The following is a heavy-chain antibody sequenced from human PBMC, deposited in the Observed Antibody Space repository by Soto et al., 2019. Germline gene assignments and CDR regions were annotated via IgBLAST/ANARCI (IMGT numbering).Heavy chain of an antibody. CDR2: IYHSGIT. Sequence: QVQLQESGPGLVRPSETLSLSCAVSGDSISSSNWWSWVRQPPGKGLQWIGDIYHSGITNYNPSLRGRVTISVQESKNQFSLRLNSVTAADTAIYYCVRDRRRSNSGIDPWGQGTLVTVSS. CDR3: VRDRRRSNSGIDP. D-gene: IGHD3-10*01. V-gene: IGHV4-4*02. J-gene: IGHJ5*02. CDR1: GDSISSSNW.